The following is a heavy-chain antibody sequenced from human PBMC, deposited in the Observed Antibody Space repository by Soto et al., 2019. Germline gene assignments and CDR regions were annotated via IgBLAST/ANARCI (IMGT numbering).Heavy chain of an antibody. J-gene: IGHJ4*02. Sequence: SETLSLTCTVSGGSISSSSYYWGWIRQPPGKGLEWIGSIYYSGSTYYNPSLKSRVTISVDTSKNQFSLKLSSVTAADTAVYYCARHYYDSSGYFLVREINFDYWGQGTLVTVSS. CDR2: IYYSGST. D-gene: IGHD3-22*01. CDR1: GGSISSSSYY. V-gene: IGHV4-39*01. CDR3: ARHYYDSSGYFLVREINFDY.